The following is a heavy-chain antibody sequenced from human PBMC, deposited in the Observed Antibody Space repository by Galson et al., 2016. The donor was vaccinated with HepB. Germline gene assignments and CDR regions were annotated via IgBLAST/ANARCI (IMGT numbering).Heavy chain of an antibody. J-gene: IGHJ2*01. Sequence: PALVKPTQTLTLTCTFSGFSLGGVGWIRQPPGKALEWLALIFWDDDKRYSPSLRSRLTITKDTSKSQVVLSMTNMDPVDTATYYCAHTTYYYDTSGANWYFDLWGRGTLVTVSS. D-gene: IGHD3-22*01. V-gene: IGHV2-5*02. CDR1: GFSLGGVG. CDR3: AHTTYYYDTSGANWYFDL. CDR2: IFWDDDK.